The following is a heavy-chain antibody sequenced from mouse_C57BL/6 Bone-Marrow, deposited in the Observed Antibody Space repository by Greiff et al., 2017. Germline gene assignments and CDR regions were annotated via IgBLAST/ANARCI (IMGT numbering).Heavy chain of an antibody. CDR1: GYAFSSSW. J-gene: IGHJ1*03. Sequence: QVQLQQSGPELVKPGASVKISCKASGYAFSSSWMNWVKQRPGKGLDWIGRIYPGAGDTKYNGKFKGKATLTADKSSSTAYMQLSSLTSEDSAVYCCARSGECGLYWYVDVWGTGTTVTVSS. CDR3: ARSGECGLYWYVDV. CDR2: IYPGAGDT. V-gene: IGHV1-82*01. D-gene: IGHD1-1*02.